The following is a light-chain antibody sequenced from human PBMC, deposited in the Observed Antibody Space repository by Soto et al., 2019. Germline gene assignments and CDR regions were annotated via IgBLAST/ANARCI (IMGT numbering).Light chain of an antibody. CDR1: QSVSSN. CDR2: GAS. CDR3: QQYHNWPPGT. J-gene: IGKJ1*01. Sequence: EIVMTQSPATLSVSPGERATLSCRASQSVSSNLAWYQQKPGQTPRLLIYGASTRATGIPARFSGSGYGTEFTLPISSLPSGDSAVYYCQQYHNWPPGTFGKGTKVEIK. V-gene: IGKV3-15*01.